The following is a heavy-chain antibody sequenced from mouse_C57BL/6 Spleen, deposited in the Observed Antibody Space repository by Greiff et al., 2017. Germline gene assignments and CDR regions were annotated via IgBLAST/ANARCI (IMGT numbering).Heavy chain of an antibody. V-gene: IGHV1-69*02. CDR2: IDPSDSYT. CDR1: GYTFTSYW. Sequence: QVQLQQPGTELVKPGASVKLSCKASGYTFTSYWMHWVKQRPGQGLEWIGVIDPSDSYTNYNQKFKGKATLTVDTSSSTAYMQLSSLTFEDSAVYFCASLDSSGDYVDYWGQGTTLTVSS. CDR3: ASLDSSGDYVDY. D-gene: IGHD3-2*02. J-gene: IGHJ2*01.